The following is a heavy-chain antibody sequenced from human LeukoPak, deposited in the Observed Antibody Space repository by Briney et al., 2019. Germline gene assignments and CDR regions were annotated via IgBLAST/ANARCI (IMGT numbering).Heavy chain of an antibody. Sequence: SETLSLTCSVSGGSISSGGYYWNWIRQHPGKGLEWIGYIYHSGSTNYNPSLKSRVTISVDTSKNQFSLKLNSVTAADTAVYYCARDGRYCSTTSCQGWFDPWGQGTLVTVSS. CDR2: IYHSGST. D-gene: IGHD2-2*01. CDR3: ARDGRYCSTTSCQGWFDP. J-gene: IGHJ5*02. V-gene: IGHV4-31*03. CDR1: GGSISSGGYY.